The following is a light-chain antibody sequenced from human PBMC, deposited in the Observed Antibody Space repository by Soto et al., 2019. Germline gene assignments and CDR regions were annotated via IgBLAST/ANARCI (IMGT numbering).Light chain of an antibody. Sequence: DIQMTQSPSTLSASVGDRVTITCRASQSISSWLAWYQQKPGKAPKLLIYKASSLESGVPSRFSGSGSGTEFTLTISSLQPDDFATYYCQQYNSDPYTFGQGTKLEIQ. V-gene: IGKV1-5*03. J-gene: IGKJ2*01. CDR1: QSISSW. CDR3: QQYNSDPYT. CDR2: KAS.